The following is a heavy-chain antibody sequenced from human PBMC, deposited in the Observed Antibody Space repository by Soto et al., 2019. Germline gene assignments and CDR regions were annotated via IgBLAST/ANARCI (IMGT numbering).Heavy chain of an antibody. V-gene: IGHV1-2*04. Sequence: ASVKVSCKASGYTFTGDYMHWVRQAPGQGLEWMGWINPNSGGTNYAQKFQGWVTMTRDTSISTAYMELSRLRSDDTAVYYCARAYDRAINWFDPRGQGTLVTVSS. CDR1: GYTFTGDY. J-gene: IGHJ5*02. CDR2: INPNSGGT. D-gene: IGHD5-12*01. CDR3: ARAYDRAINWFDP.